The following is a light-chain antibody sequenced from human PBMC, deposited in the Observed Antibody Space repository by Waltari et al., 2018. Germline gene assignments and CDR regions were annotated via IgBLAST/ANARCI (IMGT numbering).Light chain of an antibody. CDR2: DAS. V-gene: IGKV3-11*01. Sequence: EIVLTQSPATLSLSPGERATLSCRASQSVSSYLAWYQQKPGQAPRLLIYDASNRATGIPARFSGSGSGPDFTLTISSLEPEDFAVYYCKQRSNWPLTFGGGTKVGIK. CDR3: KQRSNWPLT. CDR1: QSVSSY. J-gene: IGKJ4*01.